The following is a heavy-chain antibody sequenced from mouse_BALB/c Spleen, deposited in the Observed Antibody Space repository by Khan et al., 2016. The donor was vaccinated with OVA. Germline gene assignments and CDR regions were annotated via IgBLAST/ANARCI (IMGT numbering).Heavy chain of an antibody. CDR2: VSTGGHYT. V-gene: IGHV5-6*01. J-gene: IGHJ3*01. D-gene: IGHD1-1*01. Sequence: EVELVESGGDVVKPGGSLKLSCAASGFTFSTYGMSWVRQTPDKRLEWVATVSTGGHYTYYPATVKGRFTISRDNAKDPLYLQMSSLKSEDTAMFYGARLAYFYDSEGFAYWGQGTLVTVSA. CDR3: ARLAYFYDSEGFAY. CDR1: GFTFSTYG.